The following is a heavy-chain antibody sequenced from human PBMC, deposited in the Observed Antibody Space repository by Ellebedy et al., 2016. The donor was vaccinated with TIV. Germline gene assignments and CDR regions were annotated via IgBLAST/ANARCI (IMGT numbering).Heavy chain of an antibody. Sequence: GGSLRLSXAASRFTFSLYSLTWVRQAPGKGLEWVSSITSSSSYIYYADSVKGRFTISRDNAKNSLYLQMNSLRVEDTAVYYCARISTCSGGTCYSDYWGQGTLVTVSS. D-gene: IGHD2-15*01. CDR3: ARISTCSGGTCYSDY. CDR2: ITSSSSYI. CDR1: RFTFSLYS. J-gene: IGHJ4*02. V-gene: IGHV3-21*01.